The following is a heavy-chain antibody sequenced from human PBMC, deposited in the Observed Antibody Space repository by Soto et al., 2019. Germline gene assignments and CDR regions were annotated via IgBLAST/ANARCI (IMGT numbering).Heavy chain of an antibody. D-gene: IGHD3-22*01. J-gene: IGHJ3*02. CDR2: IWYDGSNK. V-gene: IGHV3-33*06. CDR3: AKGSPITMIGTVDAFDI. Sequence: GGSLRLSCAASGFTFSSYGMHWVRQAPGKGLEWVAVIWYDGSNKYYADSVKGRFTISRDNSKNTLYLQMNSLRAEDTAVYYCAKGSPITMIGTVDAFDIRGQGTMVTVSS. CDR1: GFTFSSYG.